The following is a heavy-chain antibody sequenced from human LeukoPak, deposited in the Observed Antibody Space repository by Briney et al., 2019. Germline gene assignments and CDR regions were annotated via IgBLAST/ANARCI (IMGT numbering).Heavy chain of an antibody. J-gene: IGHJ3*02. CDR2: IYYSGST. D-gene: IGHD1-26*01. CDR3: ARVWELSDAFDI. V-gene: IGHV4-39*07. CDR1: GGSISSSSYY. Sequence: SETLSLTCTVSGGSISSSSYYWGWIRQPPGKGLEWIGSIYYSGSTPYNPSLKSRVTISVDTSKNQFSLKLSSVTAADAAVYYCARVWELSDAFDIWGQGTMVTVSS.